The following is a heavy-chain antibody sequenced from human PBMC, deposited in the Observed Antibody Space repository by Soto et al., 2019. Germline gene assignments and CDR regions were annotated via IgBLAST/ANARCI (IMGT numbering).Heavy chain of an antibody. CDR2: ISYDGGNK. V-gene: IGHV3-30-3*01. J-gene: IGHJ6*02. CDR1: GFTFSSYA. CDR3: SRDKGYYYGTHV. Sequence: GGSLRLSCAASGFTFSSYAMHWVRQAPGKGLEWVAVISYDGGNKYYADSVKGRFTISRDNSKNTLYLQMNSLRAEDTAVYYCSRDKGYYYGTHVSCQATTLTLS.